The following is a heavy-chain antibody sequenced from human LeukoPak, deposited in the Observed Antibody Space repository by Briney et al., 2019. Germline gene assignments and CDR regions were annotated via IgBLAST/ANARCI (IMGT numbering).Heavy chain of an antibody. CDR3: ARGPMPNGY. J-gene: IGHJ4*02. D-gene: IGHD2-2*01. CDR1: GFTFSSYN. CDR2: ISSSSSTI. V-gene: IGHV3-48*01. Sequence: GGSLRLSCAASGFTFSSYNMNWVRQAPGKGLEWVSYISSSSSTIYYADSVKGRFTISRDNAKNSLYLQMNSLRAEDTAVYYCARGPMPNGYWGQGTLVTVSS.